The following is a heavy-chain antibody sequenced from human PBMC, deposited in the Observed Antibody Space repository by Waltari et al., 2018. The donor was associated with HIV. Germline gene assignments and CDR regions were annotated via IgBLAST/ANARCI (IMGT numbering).Heavy chain of an antibody. J-gene: IGHJ6*02. V-gene: IGHV3-53*01. D-gene: IGHD2-2*02. CDR2: ISSRGAT. Sequence: PGGSLRVHCWASDFTVRTHYMYWLRQSPGKGLQWVAFISSRGATFYTDAVKGRFSVSRDEPQNAMVLEMNDLKVDDTGIYYCARELREAWSGDLRGYTGLDVWGRGTTVT. CDR3: ARELREAWSGDLRGYTGLDV. CDR1: DFTVRTHY.